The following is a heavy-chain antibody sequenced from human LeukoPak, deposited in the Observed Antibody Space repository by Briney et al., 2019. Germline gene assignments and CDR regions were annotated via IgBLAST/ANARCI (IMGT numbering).Heavy chain of an antibody. D-gene: IGHD4-17*01. CDR2: IYYSGST. J-gene: IGHJ4*02. CDR3: ASELRGKYYFDY. V-gene: IGHV4-59*01. Sequence: SETLSLTCTVSGGSISSYYWSWIRQPPGKGLEWIGYIYYSGSTNYNPSLKSRVTISVDTSKNQFSLKLSSVAAADTAVYYCASELRGKYYFDYWGQGTLVTVSS. CDR1: GGSISSYY.